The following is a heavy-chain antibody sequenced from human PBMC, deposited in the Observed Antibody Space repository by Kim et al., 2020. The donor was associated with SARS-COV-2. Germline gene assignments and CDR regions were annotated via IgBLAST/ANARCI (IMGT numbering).Heavy chain of an antibody. J-gene: IGHJ6*02. CDR2: IYYSGST. CDR1: GGSISSSSYY. CDR3: ARRSDSLYSSSWISYYYGMDV. Sequence: SETLSLTCTVSGGSISSSSYYWGWIRQPPGKGLEWIGSIYYSGSTYYNPSPKSRVTISVDTSKNQFSLKLSSVTAADTAVYYCARRSDSLYSSSWISYYYGMDVWGQGTTVTVSS. D-gene: IGHD6-13*01. V-gene: IGHV4-39*01.